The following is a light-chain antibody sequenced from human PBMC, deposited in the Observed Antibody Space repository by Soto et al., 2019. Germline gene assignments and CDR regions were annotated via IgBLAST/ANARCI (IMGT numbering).Light chain of an antibody. J-gene: IGKJ4*01. Sequence: EIVMTQSPATLSVSPGEGATLSCRASQSVTTNLAWYQQKPGQGPRLLIYGSSTRATGIPARFSGSGSGTEFTLNISSLQSEDFAVYYCQQYNKWPLTFGGGTKVEIK. CDR3: QQYNKWPLT. CDR2: GSS. V-gene: IGKV3-15*01. CDR1: QSVTTN.